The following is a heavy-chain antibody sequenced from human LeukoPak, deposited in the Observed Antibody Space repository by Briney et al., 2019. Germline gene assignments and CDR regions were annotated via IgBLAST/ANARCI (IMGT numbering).Heavy chain of an antibody. D-gene: IGHD4-23*01. Sequence: SETLSLTCTVSGGSISSYYWSWIRQPPGKGLEWIGYIYYTGSTNYNPSLKSRITISVDTSKNQFSLKLSSVTAADTAVYYCARHQRGNSDAFDIWGQGTMVTVSS. V-gene: IGHV4-59*01. CDR2: IYYTGST. J-gene: IGHJ3*02. CDR3: ARHQRGNSDAFDI. CDR1: GGSISSYY.